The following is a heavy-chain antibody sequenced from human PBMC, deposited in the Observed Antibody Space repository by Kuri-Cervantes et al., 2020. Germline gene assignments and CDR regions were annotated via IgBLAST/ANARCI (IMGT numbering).Heavy chain of an antibody. D-gene: IGHD6-19*01. CDR3: AKYSSGSRSATDY. J-gene: IGHJ4*02. CDR1: GFTFSSYA. V-gene: IGHV3-23*01. Sequence: GESLKISCAASGFTFSSYAMSWVRQAPGKGLEWVSAISGSGGSTYYVDSVKGRFTISRDNSKNTLYLQMNSLRAEDTAVYYCAKYSSGSRSATDYWGQGTLVTVSS. CDR2: ISGSGGST.